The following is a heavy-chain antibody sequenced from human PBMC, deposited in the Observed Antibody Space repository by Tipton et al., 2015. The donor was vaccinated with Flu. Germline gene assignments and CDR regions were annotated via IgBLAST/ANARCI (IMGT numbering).Heavy chain of an antibody. J-gene: IGHJ4*02. CDR3: ARGGAPHYYDSGGYYYFFDF. V-gene: IGHV1-46*01. CDR1: GYTFTTYY. D-gene: IGHD3-22*01. Sequence: QVQLVQSGAEVKKPGASVKVSCKASGYTFTTYYMHWVRQAPGQGLEWMGIINPSSGGTSYAQKFQGRVTMTRDTSTSTVYMELSSLRSEDAAVYYCARGGAPHYYDSGGYYYFFDFWGQGTLVTVSS. CDR2: INPSSGGT.